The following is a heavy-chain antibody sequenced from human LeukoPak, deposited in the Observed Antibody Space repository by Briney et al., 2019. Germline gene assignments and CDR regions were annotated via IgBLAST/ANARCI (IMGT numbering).Heavy chain of an antibody. V-gene: IGHV3-64*01. Sequence: PGGSLRLSCAASGIIFSNYAMHWVRQGPEKGLECISTISSDGGSTYYANSVKGRFTISRDNSKNTLYLQMGSLRAEDMAVYYCARGRQGAKTRYFDLWGRGTRVTVSS. CDR1: GIIFSNYA. CDR2: ISSDGGST. CDR3: ARGRQGAKTRYFDL. J-gene: IGHJ2*01. D-gene: IGHD1-26*01.